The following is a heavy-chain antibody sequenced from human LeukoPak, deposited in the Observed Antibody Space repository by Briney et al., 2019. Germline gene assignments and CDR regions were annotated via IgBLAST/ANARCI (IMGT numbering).Heavy chain of an antibody. D-gene: IGHD2-2*01. CDR3: AKGRRGCSSTSCYYGSDI. Sequence: PGGSLRLSCAASGFTFSTYGMSWVRQAPGKGLEWVSVISDSGGSTYYADSVKGRFTISRDNSKNTLYLQMNSLRAEDTAVYYCAKGRRGCSSTSCYYGSDIWGQGTMVTVSS. V-gene: IGHV3-23*01. J-gene: IGHJ3*02. CDR1: GFTFSTYG. CDR2: ISDSGGST.